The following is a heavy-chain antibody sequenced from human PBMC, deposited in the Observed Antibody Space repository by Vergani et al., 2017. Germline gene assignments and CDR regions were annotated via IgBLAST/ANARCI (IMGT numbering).Heavy chain of an antibody. CDR1: GYSISSGYY. Sequence: QVQLQESGPGLVKPSETLSLTCAVSGYSISSGYYWGWIRHPPGKGLEWIGSIYHSGSTYYNPSLKSRVTISVDTSKNQFSLKLSSVTAADTAVYYCARGQAFDIWGQGTMVTVSS. J-gene: IGHJ3*02. V-gene: IGHV4-38-2*01. CDR3: ARGQAFDI. CDR2: IYHSGST.